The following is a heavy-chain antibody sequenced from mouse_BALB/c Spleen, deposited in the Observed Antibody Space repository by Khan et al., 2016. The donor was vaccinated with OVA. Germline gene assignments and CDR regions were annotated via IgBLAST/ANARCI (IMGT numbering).Heavy chain of an antibody. D-gene: IGHD2-2*01. CDR1: GFNIKDTY. CDR3: ATLYGYPFAY. J-gene: IGHJ3*01. CDR2: IDPANGDI. Sequence: EVQLEESGAELVKPGASVKLSCTASGFNIKDTYMHWVKQRPEQGPEWIGRIDPANGDIKYDPKFQDKATITADTSSNTAYLQVNSLTSEDTAVYYCATLYGYPFAYWDQGTLVSVSA. V-gene: IGHV14-3*02.